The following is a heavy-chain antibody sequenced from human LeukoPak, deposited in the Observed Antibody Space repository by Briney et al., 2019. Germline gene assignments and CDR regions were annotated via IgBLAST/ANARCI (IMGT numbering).Heavy chain of an antibody. CDR2: IYYSGST. D-gene: IGHD6-13*01. V-gene: IGHV4-39*02. J-gene: IGHJ4*02. CDR1: GGSISTSSYY. CDR3: ARESRSFGQQLPLFDY. Sequence: SETLSLTCTVSGGSISTSSYYWAWIRQPPGKGLEYIGSIYYSGSTWYNPSLKSRVTISRDTSENQFSLKLSSVTAADTAVYYCARESRSFGQQLPLFDYWGQGTLVTVSS.